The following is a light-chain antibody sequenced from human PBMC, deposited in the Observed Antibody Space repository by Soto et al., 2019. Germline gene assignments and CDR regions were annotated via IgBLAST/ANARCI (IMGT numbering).Light chain of an antibody. Sequence: QSVLTQPPSASGTPGQRVTISCSGSSSNIGSNSVNWYQQLPGTAPKLLMYSSNQRPSGVPDRFSGSKSGTSASLAICGLQSEDEADYYCAAWDDSLNGVVFGGGTQLTVL. CDR1: SSNIGSNS. J-gene: IGLJ2*01. V-gene: IGLV1-44*01. CDR3: AAWDDSLNGVV. CDR2: SSN.